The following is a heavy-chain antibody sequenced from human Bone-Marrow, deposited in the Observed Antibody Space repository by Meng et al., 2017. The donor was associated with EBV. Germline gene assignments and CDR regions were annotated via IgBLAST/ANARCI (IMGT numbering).Heavy chain of an antibody. CDR2: IYWDDDK. Sequence: HITLKESGPTLVKPTQTPTLTCTFSGFSLSSRGVGVGWIRQPPGKALEWLAVIYWDDDKRYSPSLKSRLTITKDTSKKQVVLTMTNMDPVDAATYYCAHLIAARPFDYWGQGTLVTVSS. D-gene: IGHD6-6*01. CDR1: GFSLSSRGVG. V-gene: IGHV2-5*02. CDR3: AHLIAARPFDY. J-gene: IGHJ4*02.